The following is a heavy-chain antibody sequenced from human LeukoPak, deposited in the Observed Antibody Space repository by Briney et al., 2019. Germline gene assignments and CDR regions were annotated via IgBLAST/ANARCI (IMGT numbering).Heavy chain of an antibody. Sequence: GESLKISCKGSGYSFTSYWIGWVRQMPGKGLEWMGIIYPGDSDTRYSPSFQGQVTISADKSISTAYLRWSSLKASDTAMYYCALTYYYDSSGYYYPSTFDIWGQGTMVTVSS. D-gene: IGHD3-22*01. J-gene: IGHJ3*02. CDR2: IYPGDSDT. CDR1: GYSFTSYW. CDR3: ALTYYYDSSGYYYPSTFDI. V-gene: IGHV5-51*01.